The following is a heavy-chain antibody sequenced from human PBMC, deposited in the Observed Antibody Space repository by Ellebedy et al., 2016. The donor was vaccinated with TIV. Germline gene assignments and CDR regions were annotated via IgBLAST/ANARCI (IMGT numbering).Heavy chain of an antibody. CDR3: AVGYCSSTSCYGANNWFDP. D-gene: IGHD2-2*01. V-gene: IGHV1-46*01. CDR2: INPSGGST. J-gene: IGHJ5*02. Sequence: ASVKVSXKASRYTFTSYYMHWVRQAPGQGLEWMGIINPSGGSTSYAQKFQGRVTMTRDTSISTAYMELSRLRSDDTAVYYCAVGYCSSTSCYGANNWFDPWGQGTLVTVSS. CDR1: RYTFTSYY.